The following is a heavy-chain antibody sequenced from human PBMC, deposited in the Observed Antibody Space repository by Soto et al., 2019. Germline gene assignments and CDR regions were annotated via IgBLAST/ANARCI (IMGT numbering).Heavy chain of an antibody. V-gene: IGHV3-21*01. Sequence: PGGSMRLSCAASGFTFDDYCMSWVRQAPGKGLEWVSAISSSSSYTYYADSVKGRFTISRDNAKNSLYLQMNSLRAEDTAVYYCARIHKWFGEWYYMDVWGKGTTVTVSS. CDR3: ARIHKWFGEWYYMDV. CDR2: ISSSSSYT. D-gene: IGHD3-10*01. CDR1: GFTFDDYC. J-gene: IGHJ6*03.